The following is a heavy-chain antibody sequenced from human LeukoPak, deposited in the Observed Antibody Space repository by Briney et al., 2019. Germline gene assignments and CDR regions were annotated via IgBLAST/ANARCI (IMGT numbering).Heavy chain of an antibody. V-gene: IGHV3-53*01. J-gene: IGHJ4*02. D-gene: IGHD3-10*01. CDR3: ARARHPWISGTYWYYFDY. CDR1: GFTVSNNY. Sequence: GGSLRLSCAASGFTVSNNYMSWVRQAPGKGLEWVSLIYTGGTAYYADSVKGRFTISRDNSKNTLYLQMNALRAEDTALYYCARARHPWISGTYWYYFDYWGQGTLVTVSS. CDR2: IYTGGTA.